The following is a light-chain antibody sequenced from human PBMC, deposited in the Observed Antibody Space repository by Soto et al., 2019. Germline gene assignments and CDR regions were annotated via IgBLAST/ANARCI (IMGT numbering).Light chain of an antibody. V-gene: IGKV1-5*01. J-gene: IGKJ1*01. CDR3: QQYESYSPWT. CDR1: QGISKW. CDR2: AAS. Sequence: DIYMTQSPSTLSASVGDRVTSTCRASQGISKWLAGHQQKPGKAPKLLIYAASSLESGVPSRFRGSGSGTEFTLTISSLQPDDFATYYCQQYESYSPWTFGQGTQVEVK.